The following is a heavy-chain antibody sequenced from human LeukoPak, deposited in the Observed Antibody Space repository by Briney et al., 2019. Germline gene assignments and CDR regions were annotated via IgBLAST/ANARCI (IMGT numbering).Heavy chain of an antibody. D-gene: IGHD2-2*01. Sequence: KPSETLSLTCTVSGGSISSYYWSWIRQPAGKGLEWIGRIYTSGSTNYNPSLKSRVTMSVDTSKNQFSLKLSSVTAADTAVYYCARGISSDIVVVPAASASNTSFDYWGQGTLVTVSS. J-gene: IGHJ4*02. CDR1: GGSISSYY. CDR2: IYTSGST. CDR3: ARGISSDIVVVPAASASNTSFDY. V-gene: IGHV4-4*07.